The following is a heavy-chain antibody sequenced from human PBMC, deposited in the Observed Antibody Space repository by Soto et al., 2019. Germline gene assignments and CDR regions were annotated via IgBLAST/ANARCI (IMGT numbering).Heavy chain of an antibody. J-gene: IGHJ3*02. CDR1: GYSFTSYW. Sequence: GESLKISCKGSGYSFTSYWIGWVRQMPGKGLEWMGIIYPGDSDTRYSPSFQGQVTISADKSISTAYLQWSSLKASDTAMYYCARRSPYSNYASGAFDIWGQGTMVTGSS. V-gene: IGHV5-51*01. CDR3: ARRSPYSNYASGAFDI. D-gene: IGHD4-4*01. CDR2: IYPGDSDT.